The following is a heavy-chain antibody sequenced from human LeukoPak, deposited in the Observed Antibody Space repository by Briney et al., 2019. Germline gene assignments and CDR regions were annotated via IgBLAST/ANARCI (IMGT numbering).Heavy chain of an antibody. D-gene: IGHD3-3*02. V-gene: IGHV3-23*01. CDR2: ISGSGGST. Sequence: GGSLRLSCAASGFTFSSYAMSWVRQAPGKGLEWVSAISGSGGSTYYADSVKGQFTISRDNSKNTLYLQMNSLRAEDTAVYYCAKAAILEWLLSHWDYWGQGTLVTVSS. CDR3: AKAAILEWLLSHWDY. CDR1: GFTFSSYA. J-gene: IGHJ4*02.